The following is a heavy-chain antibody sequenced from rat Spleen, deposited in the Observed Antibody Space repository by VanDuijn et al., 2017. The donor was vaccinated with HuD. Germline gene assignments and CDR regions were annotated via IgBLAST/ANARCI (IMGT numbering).Heavy chain of an antibody. CDR1: GYSITSNY. D-gene: IGHD1-3*01. V-gene: IGHV3-1*01. J-gene: IGHJ3*01. Sequence: EVQLQESGPGLVKPSQSLSLTCSVTGYSITSNYWGWIRKFPGNKMEWIGHISYSGSTSYNPSLKSRISITRDTSKNQFFLQLNSVTTEDTATYYCAREDYGSYGYNWFAYWGRGTLVTVSS. CDR2: ISYSGST. CDR3: AREDYGSYGYNWFAY.